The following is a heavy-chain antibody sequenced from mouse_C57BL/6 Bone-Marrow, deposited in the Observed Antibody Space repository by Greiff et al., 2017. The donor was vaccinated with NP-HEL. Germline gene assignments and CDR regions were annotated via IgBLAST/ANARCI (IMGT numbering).Heavy chain of an antibody. CDR1: GYTFTSYW. CDR3: ARGFFDY. Sequence: QVQLQQPGAELVKPGASVKLSCKASGYTFTSYWMQWVKQRPGQGLEWIGEIDPSDSYTNYNQKFKGKATLTVDTSSSTAYMQLSSLTSDDSAVYYCARGFFDYWGQGTTLTVSS. J-gene: IGHJ2*01. V-gene: IGHV1-50*01. CDR2: IDPSDSYT.